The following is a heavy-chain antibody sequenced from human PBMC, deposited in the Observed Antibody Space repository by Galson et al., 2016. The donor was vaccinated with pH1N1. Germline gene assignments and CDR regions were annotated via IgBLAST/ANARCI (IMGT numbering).Heavy chain of an antibody. Sequence: QSGAEVKKPGESLKISCKGSGYNFASYWIGWVRQMPGKGLEWMGIIYLGGSLVRYSPSFRGQVTISADKSINFVYLQWSSLKASDTGIYYCARQNDYGDYRGDAFDILGQGTMVTVSS. J-gene: IGHJ3*02. CDR2: IYLGGSLV. D-gene: IGHD4-17*01. CDR3: ARQNDYGDYRGDAFDI. V-gene: IGHV5-51*01. CDR1: GYNFASYW.